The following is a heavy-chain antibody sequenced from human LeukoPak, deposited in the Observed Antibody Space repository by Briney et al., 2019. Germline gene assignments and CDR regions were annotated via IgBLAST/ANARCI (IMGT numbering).Heavy chain of an antibody. V-gene: IGHV3-7*01. D-gene: IGHD6-19*01. CDR1: GFTLSSYW. CDR2: IKQDGSGK. J-gene: IGHJ4*02. Sequence: PGGSLRLSCAASGFTLSSYWMSWVRQAPGKGLEWVANIKQDGSGKYYVDSVKGRFTISRDNAKNSLYLQMNSLRAEDTAVYYCGRYGASSNPGSGWYGIDYWGQGTLVTVSS. CDR3: GRYGASSNPGSGWYGIDY.